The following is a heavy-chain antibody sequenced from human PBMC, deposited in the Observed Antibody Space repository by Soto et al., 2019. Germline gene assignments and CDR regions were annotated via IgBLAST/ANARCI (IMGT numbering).Heavy chain of an antibody. D-gene: IGHD6-13*01. CDR3: ARVRYSSSWYVPFDY. J-gene: IGHJ4*02. V-gene: IGHV3-53*02. Sequence: EVQLVGTGGGLIQPGGSLRLSCAASGFTVNNNYMSWVRQAPGKGLEWVSVIYSGGSTKYADSVRGRFTISRDKSKNTLFLQMNSLRAEDTAVYYCARVRYSSSWYVPFDYWGQGTLVTVSS. CDR2: IYSGGST. CDR1: GFTVNNNY.